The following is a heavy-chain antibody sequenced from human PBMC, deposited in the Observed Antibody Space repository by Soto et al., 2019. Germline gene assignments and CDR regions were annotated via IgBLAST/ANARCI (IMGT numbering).Heavy chain of an antibody. Sequence: LRLSCAASGFTFSSYAMSWVRQAPGKGLEWVSAISGSGGSTYYADSVKGRFTISRDNSKNTLYLQMNSLRAEDTAVYYCAKDLDIVVVPAAPYNWFDPWGQGTLVTVSS. V-gene: IGHV3-23*01. CDR2: ISGSGGST. CDR3: AKDLDIVVVPAAPYNWFDP. D-gene: IGHD2-2*03. CDR1: GFTFSSYA. J-gene: IGHJ5*02.